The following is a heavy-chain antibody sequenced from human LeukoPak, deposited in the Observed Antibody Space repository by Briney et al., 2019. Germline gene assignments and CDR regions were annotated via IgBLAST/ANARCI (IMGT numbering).Heavy chain of an antibody. D-gene: IGHD5-18*01. J-gene: IGHJ4*02. Sequence: PGGSLRLSCAASGFTFSSYAMSWVRQAPGKGLEWVSSMSGSGGDTFYADSVKGRFTISRDNSKNTLYLQMNSLRAEDTAVYFCAKTERDTTMAYFDYWGQGTLVTVSS. CDR3: AKTERDTTMAYFDY. CDR2: MSGSGGDT. V-gene: IGHV3-23*01. CDR1: GFTFSSYA.